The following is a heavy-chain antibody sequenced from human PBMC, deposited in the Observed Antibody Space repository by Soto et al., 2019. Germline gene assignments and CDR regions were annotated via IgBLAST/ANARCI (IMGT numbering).Heavy chain of an antibody. D-gene: IGHD2-15*01. Sequence: QVQLVQSGAEVKKPGASVKVSCRASGYTFTSYDINWVRQATGQGLEWMGWMNPNNGKPDNAQKFQGRVTMTRNTSMSTAYMELSSLRSEDTAVYYCARAGPLDVGAWGQGTLVTVSS. CDR2: MNPNNGKP. V-gene: IGHV1-8*01. CDR3: ARAGPLDVGA. J-gene: IGHJ5*02. CDR1: GYTFTSYD.